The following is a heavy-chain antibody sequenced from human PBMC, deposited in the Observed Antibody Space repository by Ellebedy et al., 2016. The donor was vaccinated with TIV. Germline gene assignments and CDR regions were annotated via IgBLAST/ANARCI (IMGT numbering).Heavy chain of an antibody. V-gene: IGHV4-59*01. Sequence: SETLSLTXTVSGDSISSYYWSWIRQPPGKGLEWIGYFYYGGSTNYNPSLNYNPSLKSRVTISVDTSKNLCSLNLSSVTAADTAVYYCARVSLLGRLTYWFDPWGQGTLVTVSS. D-gene: IGHD2-8*02. CDR2: FYYGGST. CDR3: ARVSLLGRLTYWFDP. CDR1: GDSISSYY. J-gene: IGHJ5*02.